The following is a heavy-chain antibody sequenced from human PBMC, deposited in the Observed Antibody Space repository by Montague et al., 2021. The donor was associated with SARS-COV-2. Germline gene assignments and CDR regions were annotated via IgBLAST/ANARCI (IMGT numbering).Heavy chain of an antibody. CDR2: INHRGTS. CDR3: ARGRQDFNMIVVVMTGGEYYFDY. V-gene: IGHV4-34*01. D-gene: IGHD3-22*01. CDR1: GCSFSDYY. Sequence: SDTVSLTSAVYGCSFSDYYWSWIRQPAGKGLEWIGEINHRGTSNXNPSLKSRVSISLDPSTNQFSLYLSSVTAADTAVYYFARGRQDFNMIVVVMTGGEYYFDYWGQGTLVTVSS. J-gene: IGHJ4*02.